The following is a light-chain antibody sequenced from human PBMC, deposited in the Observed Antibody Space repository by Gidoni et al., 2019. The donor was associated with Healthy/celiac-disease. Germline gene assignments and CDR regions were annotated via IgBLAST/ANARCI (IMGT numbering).Light chain of an antibody. Sequence: EIVLTQSPATLSWSPGERATLSCRASQSVSSYLAWYQQKPGQAPRLLIYDASNRATGIPARLSGRGSETDFTLTISSLEPEDFAVYYCQQRSNWPYTFGQGTKLEIK. J-gene: IGKJ2*01. V-gene: IGKV3-11*01. CDR1: QSVSSY. CDR2: DAS. CDR3: QQRSNWPYT.